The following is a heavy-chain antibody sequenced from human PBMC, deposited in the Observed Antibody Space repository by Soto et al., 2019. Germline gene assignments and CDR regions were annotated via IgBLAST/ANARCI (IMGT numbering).Heavy chain of an antibody. V-gene: IGHV4-59*01. Sequence: QVQLQESGPGLVKPSETLSLTCTVSGGSISSYYWSWIRQPPGKGLEWIGYIYYSGSTNYNPSLKRRVTLSVDTSKNQFSLKLSSVTAADTAVYYCARSRTTVTPSGFQHWGQGTLVTVSS. J-gene: IGHJ1*01. CDR3: ARSRTTVTPSGFQH. CDR2: IYYSGST. D-gene: IGHD4-17*01. CDR1: GGSISSYY.